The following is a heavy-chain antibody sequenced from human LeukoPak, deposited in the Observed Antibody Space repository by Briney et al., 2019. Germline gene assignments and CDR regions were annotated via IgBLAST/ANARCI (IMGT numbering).Heavy chain of an antibody. D-gene: IGHD2-2*01. Sequence: SETLSLTCAVYGWSFNDYYWNWIRQPPGKGLEWIGEINARGDTNFNPSLKSRVTISVDTSKRQFSLRLTSMIAADTAVYYCARGRVTAARGYNWFDPWGQGTLVTVSS. CDR1: GWSFNDYY. CDR2: INARGDT. CDR3: ARGRVTAARGYNWFDP. V-gene: IGHV4-34*01. J-gene: IGHJ5*02.